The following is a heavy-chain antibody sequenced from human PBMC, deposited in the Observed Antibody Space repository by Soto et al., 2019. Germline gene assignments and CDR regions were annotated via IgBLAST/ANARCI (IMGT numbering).Heavy chain of an antibody. D-gene: IGHD6-19*01. V-gene: IGHV3-23*01. Sequence: GSLRLSCAASGFTFSSYSMNWVRQAPGKGLEWVSDISGSTNNTYYADSVRGRFTISRDNSKNTLYLQMNSLRAEDTAVYYCASRSSGWYFDYWGQGTPVTVSS. CDR2: ISGSTNNT. CDR1: GFTFSSYS. J-gene: IGHJ4*02. CDR3: ASRSSGWYFDY.